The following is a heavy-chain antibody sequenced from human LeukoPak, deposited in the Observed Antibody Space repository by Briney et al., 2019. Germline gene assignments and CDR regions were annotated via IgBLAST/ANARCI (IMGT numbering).Heavy chain of an antibody. CDR1: GGSINSYY. CDR2: IYYSGST. V-gene: IGHV4-59*01. CDR3: ARDPRSSGYCSGGSCSDWFDP. J-gene: IGHJ5*02. D-gene: IGHD2-15*01. Sequence: SETLSLTCTVSGGSINSYYWTWIRQPPGKGLEWIGYIYYSGSTNYNPSLKSRVTISVDTSKNQFSLKLSSVTAADTAVYYCARDPRSSGYCSGGSCSDWFDPWGQGTLVTVSS.